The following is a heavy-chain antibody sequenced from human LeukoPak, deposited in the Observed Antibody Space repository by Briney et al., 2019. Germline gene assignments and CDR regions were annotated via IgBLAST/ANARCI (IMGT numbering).Heavy chain of an antibody. J-gene: IGHJ4*02. Sequence: TGGSLRLSCAASGFTFSSYSMNWVRQAPGKGLEWVSSISSSSSYIYYADSVKGRFTISRDNAKNSLYLQMNSLRAEDTAVYYCAREASSGWYNPDYWGQGTLVTVSS. CDR2: ISSSSSYI. CDR3: AREASSGWYNPDY. D-gene: IGHD6-19*01. V-gene: IGHV3-21*01. CDR1: GFTFSSYS.